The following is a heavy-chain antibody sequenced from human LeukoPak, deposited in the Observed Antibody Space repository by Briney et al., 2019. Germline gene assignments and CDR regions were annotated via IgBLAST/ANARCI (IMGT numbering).Heavy chain of an antibody. CDR3: AKASREAPFDY. CDR1: GFTFSSYA. V-gene: IGHV3-23*01. J-gene: IGHJ4*02. CDR2: ISGSDGST. Sequence: LTGGSLRLSCAASGFTFSSYAMSWVRQAPGKGLEWVSAISGSDGSTYYADSVKGRFTISRDNSKNTLYLQMNSLRAEDTAVYYCAKASREAPFDYWGQGTLVTVSS. D-gene: IGHD1-26*01.